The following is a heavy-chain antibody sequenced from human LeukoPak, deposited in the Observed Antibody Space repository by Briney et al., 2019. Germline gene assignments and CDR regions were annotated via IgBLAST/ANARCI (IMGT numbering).Heavy chain of an antibody. J-gene: IGHJ4*02. V-gene: IGHV1-69*02. CDR1: GGTFSSYT. D-gene: IGHD2-21*01. CDR2: IIPILGIA. CDR3: ASKGDTYCGGDCYSN. Sequence: SVKVSCKASGGTFSSYTISWVRQAPGQGLEWMGRIIPILGIANCAQKFQGRVTITADKSTSTAYMELSSLRSEDTAVHYCASKGDTYCGGDCYSNWGQGTLVTVSS.